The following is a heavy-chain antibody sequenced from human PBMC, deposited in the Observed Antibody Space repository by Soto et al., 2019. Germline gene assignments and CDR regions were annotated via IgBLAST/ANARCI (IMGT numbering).Heavy chain of an antibody. CDR2: IIPIFGTA. CDR1: GGTFSSYA. D-gene: IGHD4-17*01. CDR3: AGIGFNGDYAGP. V-gene: IGHV1-69*13. J-gene: IGHJ5*02. Sequence: ASVKVSCKASGGTFSSYAISWVRQAPGQGLEWMGGIIPIFGTANYAQKFQGRVTITADESTSTAYMELSSLRSEDTAVYYCAGIGFNGDYAGPWGQGTLVTVSS.